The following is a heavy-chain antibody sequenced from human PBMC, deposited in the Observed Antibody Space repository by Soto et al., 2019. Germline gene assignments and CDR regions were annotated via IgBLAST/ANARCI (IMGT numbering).Heavy chain of an antibody. J-gene: IGHJ3*02. V-gene: IGHV3-23*01. CDR3: ARVSQNYHDVFEI. CDR2: LSGTSGTI. CDR1: GFTFSIFA. Sequence: EVQLLESEGGLLQPGGSLRLSCTASGFTFSIFAMSWVRQAPGKGLEWVSPLSGTSGTIYYADSVKGRFTISRDNSKSTLYVQMSSLRAEDSAVYYCARVSQNYHDVFEIWGQGTMVTVSS. D-gene: IGHD2-2*01.